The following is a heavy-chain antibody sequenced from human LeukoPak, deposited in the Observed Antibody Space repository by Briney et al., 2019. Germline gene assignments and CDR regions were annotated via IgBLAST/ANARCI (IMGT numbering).Heavy chain of an antibody. Sequence: GGSLRLSCAASGFTFSSYAMSWVRQAPGKGLEWVSAISGSGGSTYYADSVKGRFTISRDNSRNTLYLQMNSLRAEDTAVYYCAKGWSGSDAFDIWGQGTMVTVSS. CDR2: ISGSGGST. J-gene: IGHJ3*02. CDR1: GFTFSSYA. CDR3: AKGWSGSDAFDI. V-gene: IGHV3-23*01. D-gene: IGHD3-3*01.